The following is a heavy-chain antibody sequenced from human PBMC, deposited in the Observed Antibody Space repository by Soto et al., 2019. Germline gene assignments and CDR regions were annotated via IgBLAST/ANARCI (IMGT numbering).Heavy chain of an antibody. CDR1: GGSISSSSYY. D-gene: IGHD2-15*01. Sequence: KTSETLSLTCTVSGGSISSSSYYWGWIRQPPGKGLEWIGSIYYSGSTYYNPSLKSRVTISVDTSKNQFSLKLSSVTAADTAVYYCARPRGRVVAATRVHYYGMDVWGQGTTVTVSS. J-gene: IGHJ6*02. CDR3: ARPRGRVVAATRVHYYGMDV. CDR2: IYYSGST. V-gene: IGHV4-39*01.